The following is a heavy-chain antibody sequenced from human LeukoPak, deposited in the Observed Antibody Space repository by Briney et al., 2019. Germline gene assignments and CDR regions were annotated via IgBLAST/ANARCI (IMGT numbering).Heavy chain of an antibody. CDR1: GGSISRDY. V-gene: IGHV4-59*01. CDR2: INYSGST. D-gene: IGHD3-9*01. Sequence: PSETLSLTCTVSGGSISRDYWSWIRQPPGKGLEWIAYINYSGSTKYNPSLKTRVTISVDTSKNQFSLKLSSVTAADTAVYYCARIGSMDILTGYRPFDYWGQGTLVTVSS. J-gene: IGHJ4*02. CDR3: ARIGSMDILTGYRPFDY.